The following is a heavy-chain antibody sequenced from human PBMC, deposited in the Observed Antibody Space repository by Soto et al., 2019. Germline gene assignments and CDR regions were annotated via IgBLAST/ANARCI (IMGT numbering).Heavy chain of an antibody. V-gene: IGHV1-3*01. Sequence: QVQLVQSGTEVKMPGASVKVSCKASGYTLTSRGIHWVRQAHGQTLEWIGWINAGPGNTKYSPKFRGRLTISTETSASMVYMELGSLRAEDTAVYYCARDITISGVVVISGFDSWGQGTLVTVSS. CDR3: ARDITISGVVVISGFDS. D-gene: IGHD3-3*01. CDR1: GYTLTSRG. CDR2: INAGPGNT. J-gene: IGHJ4*02.